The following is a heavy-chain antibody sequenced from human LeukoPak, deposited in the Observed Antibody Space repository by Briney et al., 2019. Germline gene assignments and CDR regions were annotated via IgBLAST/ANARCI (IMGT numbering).Heavy chain of an antibody. CDR3: ARDVLSGGLDVFDI. D-gene: IGHD3-10*01. Sequence: ASVKVSCKASGYPFTKYYIHWVRQAPGHGLQWMGWLNPNTGGTRYARSFEGRVTMTRDTSIDTAYMDLSGLTPDDTAVYYCARDVLSGGLDVFDIWGQGTMVTVSS. J-gene: IGHJ3*02. V-gene: IGHV1-2*02. CDR1: GYPFTKYY. CDR2: LNPNTGGT.